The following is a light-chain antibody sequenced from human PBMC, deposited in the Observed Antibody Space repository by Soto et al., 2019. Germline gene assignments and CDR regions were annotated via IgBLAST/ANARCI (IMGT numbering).Light chain of an antibody. CDR3: QQADTFPIT. Sequence: DIQMTQSPSSVSASVGDRVTISCQASQGISRSLAWYQQKKGKAPKILIYAASSLQSGVPSRFRGSGFGTDFTLTISRLQPEDSAIYYCQQADTFPITFGQGTRLEIK. CDR1: QGISRS. V-gene: IGKV1D-12*01. J-gene: IGKJ5*01. CDR2: AAS.